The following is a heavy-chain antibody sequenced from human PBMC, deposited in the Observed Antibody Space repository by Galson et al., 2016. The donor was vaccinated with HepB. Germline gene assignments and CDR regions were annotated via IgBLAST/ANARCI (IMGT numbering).Heavy chain of an antibody. CDR1: GFTFSSYW. CDR3: VTERRTSSWCF. Sequence: SLRLSCAASGFTFSSYWMTWVRQAPEKGPEWMAHINEDGSKKYYVESVKGRFTISRDNAKNSLYLQMDSMRAEDTAVYSCVTERRTSSWCFWGQGTLVTVSS. CDR2: INEDGSKK. J-gene: IGHJ1*01. D-gene: IGHD6-13*01. V-gene: IGHV3-7*01.